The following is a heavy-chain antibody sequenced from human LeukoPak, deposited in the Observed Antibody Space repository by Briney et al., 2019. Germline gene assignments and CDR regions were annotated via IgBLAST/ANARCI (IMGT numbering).Heavy chain of an antibody. Sequence: GGSLRLSCAASGFTFSTYAMNWVRQVPGKGLEWVSGIHRNGGRTSYAASVKGRFTISRDNAKNSLYLQMNSLRVEDTGIYHCTRGDSNFDYWGQGTLVTVSS. J-gene: IGHJ4*02. CDR3: TRGDSNFDY. CDR1: GFTFSTYA. V-gene: IGHV3-20*01. CDR2: IHRNGGRT. D-gene: IGHD3-16*01.